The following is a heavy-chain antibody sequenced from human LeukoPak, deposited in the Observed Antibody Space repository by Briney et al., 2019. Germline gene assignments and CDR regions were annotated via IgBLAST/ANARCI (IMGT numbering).Heavy chain of an antibody. CDR1: GYTFTSYA. CDR2: INTNTGNP. D-gene: IGHD3-22*01. V-gene: IGHV7-4-1*02. Sequence: GASVKVSCKASGYTFTSYAMNWVRQAPGQGLEWMGWINTNTGNPTYAQGFTGRFVFSLDTSVSTAYLQISSLKAEDTAVYYCARSGGPNRYDSSGYYYRYYYYYYMDVWGKGTTVTVSS. CDR3: ARSGGPNRYDSSGYYYRYYYYYYMDV. J-gene: IGHJ6*03.